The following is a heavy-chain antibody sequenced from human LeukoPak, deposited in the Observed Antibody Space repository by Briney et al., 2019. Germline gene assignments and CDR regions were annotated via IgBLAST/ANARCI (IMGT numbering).Heavy chain of an antibody. J-gene: IGHJ4*02. V-gene: IGHV3-74*01. CDR2: IDSDGSSS. CDR1: GFTFSSYW. CDR3: ARDGPGAVEKDY. D-gene: IGHD6-19*01. Sequence: GGSLRLSCAASGFTFSSYWMHWVRHVPGKGLVWVSRIDSDGSSSWYADSVRGRFTISRDNAKNTLYLQMNSLRVEDTAVYYCARDGPGAVEKDYWGQGTLVTVSS.